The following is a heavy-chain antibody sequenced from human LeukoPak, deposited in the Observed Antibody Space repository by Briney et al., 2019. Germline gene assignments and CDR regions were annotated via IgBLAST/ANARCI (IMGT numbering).Heavy chain of an antibody. CDR3: ARGTIGASYYYYMDV. CDR1: GGSISSYY. D-gene: IGHD1-14*01. V-gene: IGHV4-59*01. Sequence: SETLSLTCTVSGGSISSYYWSWIRQPPGKGLEWIGYIYYSGSTNYNPSLTGRVTISVDTSKNQFSLKLSSVTAADTAVYYCARGTIGASYYYYMDVWGKGTTVTVSS. CDR2: IYYSGST. J-gene: IGHJ6*03.